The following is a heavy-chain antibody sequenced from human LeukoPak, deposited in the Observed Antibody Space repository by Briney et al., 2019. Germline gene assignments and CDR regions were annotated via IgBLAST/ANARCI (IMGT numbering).Heavy chain of an antibody. J-gene: IGHJ6*03. V-gene: IGHV3-30*02. CDR1: GFTFSSYG. D-gene: IGHD6-13*01. CDR2: IRYDGSNK. CDR3: AKDFAQHPGGNFYFYYYMDV. Sequence: GGSLRLSCAASGFTFSSYGMHWVRQAPGKGLKWVAFIRYDGSNKYYPDSVRGRFTISRDNSKNTLYLQMNSLRAEDTGVYYCAKDFAQHPGGNFYFYYYMDVWGKGTTVTVSS.